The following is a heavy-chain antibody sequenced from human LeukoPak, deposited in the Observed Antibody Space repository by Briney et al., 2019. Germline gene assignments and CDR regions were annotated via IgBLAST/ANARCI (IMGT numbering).Heavy chain of an antibody. V-gene: IGHV4-39*07. Sequence: SETLSLTCTVSGGSISSSSYYWGWIRQPPGKGLEWIGSIYYSGSTYYNPSLKSRVTISVDTSKNQFSLKLSSVTAADTAVYYCASNYYGSGSGKDWGQGTLVTVSS. CDR2: IYYSGST. D-gene: IGHD3-10*01. CDR1: GGSISSSSYY. J-gene: IGHJ4*02. CDR3: ASNYYGSGSGKD.